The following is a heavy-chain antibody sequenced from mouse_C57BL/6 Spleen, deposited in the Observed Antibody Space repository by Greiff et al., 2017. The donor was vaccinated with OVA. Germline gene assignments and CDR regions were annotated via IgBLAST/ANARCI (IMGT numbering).Heavy chain of an antibody. J-gene: IGHJ2*01. Sequence: VKLMESGAELVKPGASVKMSCKASGYTFTSYWITWVKQRPGQGLEWIGDIYPGSGSTNYNEKFKSKATLTVDTSSSTAYMQLSSLTSEDSAVYYCARTTVASYWGQGTTLTVSS. CDR2: IYPGSGST. CDR1: GYTFTSYW. V-gene: IGHV1-55*01. D-gene: IGHD1-1*01. CDR3: ARTTVASY.